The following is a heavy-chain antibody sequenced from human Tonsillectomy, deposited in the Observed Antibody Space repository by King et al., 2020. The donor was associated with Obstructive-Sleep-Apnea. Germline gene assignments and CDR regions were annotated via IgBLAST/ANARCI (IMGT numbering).Heavy chain of an antibody. J-gene: IGHJ4*02. CDR2: ISYDGSNK. V-gene: IGHV3-30*18. CDR1: GFTFSSYG. CDR3: PKAQYCSGTSRYVDY. Sequence: VQLVESGGGVVQPGRSLRLSCAASGFTFSSYGMHWVRQAPGKGLEWVAVISYDGSNKYYADSVKGRFTISRDNSKNTLYLQMNSLRGKDTAVYYCPKAQYCSGTSRYVDYGGQGTLVTVSS. D-gene: IGHD2-2*01.